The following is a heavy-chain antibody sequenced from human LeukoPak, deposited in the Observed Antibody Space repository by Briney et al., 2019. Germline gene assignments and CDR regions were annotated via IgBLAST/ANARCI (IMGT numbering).Heavy chain of an antibody. J-gene: IGHJ4*02. D-gene: IGHD3-9*01. CDR3: ASGGLESRYLDH. CDR2: IFHSGST. CDR1: GGSISSSTW. V-gene: IGHV4-4*02. Sequence: SETLFLTCAVSGGSISSSTWWSWVRLPPGKGLEWIGEIFHSGSTNFNPSLKSRLTMSVDESKHEFSLKLTSVTAADTAVYYCASGGLESRYLDHWGQGTLVTVSS.